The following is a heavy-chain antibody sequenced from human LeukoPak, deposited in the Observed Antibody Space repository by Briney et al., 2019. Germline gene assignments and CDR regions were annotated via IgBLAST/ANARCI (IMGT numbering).Heavy chain of an antibody. V-gene: IGHV3-48*03. J-gene: IGHJ5*02. CDR3: ARVGENWFDP. Sequence: PGGSLRLSCAASGFTFSSYEMNWVRQAPGKGLEWVSYISSSGSTIYYADSVKGRFTISRDNAKNSLYLQMNSLRAEDTAVYYCARVGENWFDPWGQGTLVTVSS. CDR1: GFTFSSYE. CDR2: ISSSGSTI. D-gene: IGHD3-16*01.